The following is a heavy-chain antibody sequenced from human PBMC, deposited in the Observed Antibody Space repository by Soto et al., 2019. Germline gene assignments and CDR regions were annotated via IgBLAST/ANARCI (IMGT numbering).Heavy chain of an antibody. Sequence: QVQLQESGPGLVKPSETLSLTCTVSGGSISSYYWSWIRQPPGKGLEWIGYIYYSGSTNYNPSLKSRVTISVDTSKNQFSLKLSSVTAADTAVYYCARVAAFWSGSHGMDVWGPGTTVTVSS. D-gene: IGHD3-3*01. CDR2: IYYSGST. CDR1: GGSISSYY. V-gene: IGHV4-59*01. CDR3: ARVAAFWSGSHGMDV. J-gene: IGHJ6*02.